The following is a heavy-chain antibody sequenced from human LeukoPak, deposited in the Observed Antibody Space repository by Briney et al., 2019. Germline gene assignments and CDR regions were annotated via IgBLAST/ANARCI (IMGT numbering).Heavy chain of an antibody. Sequence: SGTLSLTCAVSGGSISSSNWWSWVRQPPGKGLEWIGEIYHSGSTNYNPSLKSRVTMTVDTSKSQFSLKLSSVTAADTAVYFCARSPHIWFAERGWFDPWGQGTLVTVSS. V-gene: IGHV4-4*02. CDR3: ARSPHIWFAERGWFDP. D-gene: IGHD3-10*01. CDR2: IYHSGST. CDR1: GGSISSSNW. J-gene: IGHJ5*02.